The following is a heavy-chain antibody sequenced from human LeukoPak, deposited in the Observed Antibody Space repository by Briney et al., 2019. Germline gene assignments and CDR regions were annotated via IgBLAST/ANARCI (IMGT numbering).Heavy chain of an antibody. Sequence: GGSLRLSCAASGFTFDDYAMHWVRQAPGKGLEWVSGISWNSGSIGYADSVKGRFTISRDNAKNSLYLQMNSLRAEDTALYYCAKDYSSGWYGYFVYWGQGTLVTVSS. V-gene: IGHV3-9*01. CDR2: ISWNSGSI. CDR1: GFTFDDYA. J-gene: IGHJ4*02. CDR3: AKDYSSGWYGYFVY. D-gene: IGHD6-19*01.